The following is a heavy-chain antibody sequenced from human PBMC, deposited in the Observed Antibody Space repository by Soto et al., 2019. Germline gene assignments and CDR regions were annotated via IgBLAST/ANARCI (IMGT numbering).Heavy chain of an antibody. CDR2: IRSKAYGGTT. Sequence: PGGSLRLSCTASGFPFGDYAMSWVRQAPGKGLEWVSFIRSKAYGGTTEYAASVKGRFTISRDDPKSIAYLQMNSLNTEDTAVCYCTTTGFDYWGQGTMVTVSS. CDR1: GFPFGDYA. D-gene: IGHD2-8*02. J-gene: IGHJ4*02. V-gene: IGHV3-49*04. CDR3: TTTGFDY.